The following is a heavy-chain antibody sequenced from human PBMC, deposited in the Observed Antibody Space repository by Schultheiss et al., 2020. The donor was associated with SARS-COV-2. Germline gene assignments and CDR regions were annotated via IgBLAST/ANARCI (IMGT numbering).Heavy chain of an antibody. CDR1: GLTFSSHG. CDR3: AKPRRGS. V-gene: IGHV3-33*06. J-gene: IGHJ4*02. CDR2: ISYDENNK. Sequence: GGSLRLSCAASGLTFSSHGMHWVRQAPGKGLEWVAVISYDENNKYYADSVKGRFTISRDNSKNTLYLQMNSLRAEDTAVYYCAKPRRGSWGQGTLVTVSS. D-gene: IGHD3-16*01.